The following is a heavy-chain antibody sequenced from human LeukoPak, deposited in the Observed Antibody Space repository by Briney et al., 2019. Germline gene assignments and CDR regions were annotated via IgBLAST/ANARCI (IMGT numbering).Heavy chain of an antibody. J-gene: IGHJ1*01. Sequence: GGSLRLSCAASGFTFSNYGMTWVRQAPGKGLEWVSSISGSAATISYADSVKGRFTISRDNAKNSLSLRMNSLSAEDTAVYYCATGYSSGWYFYFQHWGQGSLVSVSS. CDR1: GFTFSNYG. V-gene: IGHV3-23*01. D-gene: IGHD6-19*01. CDR3: ATGYSSGWYFYFQH. CDR2: ISGSAATI.